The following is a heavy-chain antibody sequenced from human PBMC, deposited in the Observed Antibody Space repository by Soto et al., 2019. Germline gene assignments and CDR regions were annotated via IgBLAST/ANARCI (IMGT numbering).Heavy chain of an antibody. CDR3: AHGSCTSADCYPNPYLDY. CDR2: IYWDSDE. V-gene: IGHV2-5*02. Sequence: QITLKESGPTLVKPTQTLTLTCTFSGFSLSTSAEGVGWIRQPPGKALEWLALIYWDSDERYSPSLKSRLTITKDTSKNQVGLTMTNMDPADTSTYACAHGSCTSADCYPNPYLDYWGQGILVTVSS. CDR1: GFSLSTSAEG. J-gene: IGHJ4*02. D-gene: IGHD2-2*01.